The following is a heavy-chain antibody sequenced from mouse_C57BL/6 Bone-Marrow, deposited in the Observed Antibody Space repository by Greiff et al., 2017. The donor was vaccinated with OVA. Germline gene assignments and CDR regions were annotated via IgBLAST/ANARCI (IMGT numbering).Heavy chain of an antibody. V-gene: IGHV1-76*01. CDR3: ARDLTVAWFAY. J-gene: IGHJ3*01. Sequence: QVQLKQSGAELVRPGASVKLSCKASGYTFTDYYINWVKQRPGQGLEWIARIYPGSGNTYYNEKFKGKATLTAEKSSSTAYMQLSSLTSEDSAVYFCARDLTVAWFAYWGQGTLVTVSA. D-gene: IGHD4-1*01. CDR1: GYTFTDYY. CDR2: IYPGSGNT.